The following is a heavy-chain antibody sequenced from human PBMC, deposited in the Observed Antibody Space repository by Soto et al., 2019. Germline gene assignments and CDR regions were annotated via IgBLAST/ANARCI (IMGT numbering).Heavy chain of an antibody. CDR1: GGSINSGGYS. Sequence: SETLSLTCAVSGGSINSGGYSWSWIRQPPGKGLEWIGYIYHSGSTYYSPSLRSRLTITKDTSKNQVVLTMTNMDPMDTGTYYCAHKGPEDWPLDYWGQGTLVTVSS. CDR3: AHKGPEDWPLDY. D-gene: IGHD3-9*01. V-gene: IGHV4-30-2*02. J-gene: IGHJ4*02. CDR2: IYHSGST.